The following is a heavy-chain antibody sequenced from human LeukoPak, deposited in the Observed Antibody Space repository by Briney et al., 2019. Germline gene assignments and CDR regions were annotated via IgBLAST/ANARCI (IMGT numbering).Heavy chain of an antibody. D-gene: IGHD6-6*01. CDR1: GYNFRAYY. CDR2: ISAYNGNT. CDR3: ARDRYSSSEGDAFDI. J-gene: IGHJ3*02. V-gene: IGHV1-18*04. Sequence: ASVKVSCKASGYNFRAYYIHWVRQAPGQGLEWMGWISAYNGNTNYAQKLQGRVTMTTDTSTSTAYMELRSLRSDDTAVYYCARDRYSSSEGDAFDIWGQGKMVTVSS.